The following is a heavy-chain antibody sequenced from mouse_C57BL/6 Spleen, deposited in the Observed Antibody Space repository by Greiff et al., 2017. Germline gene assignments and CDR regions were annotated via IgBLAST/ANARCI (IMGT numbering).Heavy chain of an antibody. CDR3: ARTVGPYAMDY. CDR1: GYAFSSSW. J-gene: IGHJ4*01. D-gene: IGHD2-14*01. Sequence: QVQLQQSGPELVKPGASVKISCKASGYAFSSSWMNWVKQRPGEGLEWIGRIYPGDGDTNYNGKFKGKATLTADKSSSTAYMQLSSLTSEDSAVFFGARTVGPYAMDYWGQGTSVTVSS. CDR2: IYPGDGDT. V-gene: IGHV1-82*01.